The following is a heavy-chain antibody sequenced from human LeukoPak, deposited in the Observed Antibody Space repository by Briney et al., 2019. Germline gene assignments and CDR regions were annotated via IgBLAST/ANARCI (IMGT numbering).Heavy chain of an antibody. CDR2: INSNSGGT. V-gene: IGHV1-2*02. D-gene: IGHD3-10*01. Sequence: AAVQETCKAAGCTFIGYYLHGLRRPPGREREGLGWINSNSGGTNYAQKFQGRVTMTRDTYISTRHMELSRLRSDDTAVYYCARAKWPHLCFGDLWGAFDLWGQGTMVTVSS. J-gene: IGHJ3*01. CDR1: GCTFIGYY. CDR3: ARAKWPHLCFGDLWGAFDL.